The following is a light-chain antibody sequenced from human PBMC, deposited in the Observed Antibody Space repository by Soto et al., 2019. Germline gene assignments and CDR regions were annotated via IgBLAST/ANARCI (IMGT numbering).Light chain of an antibody. CDR2: AAS. CDR3: HQYNAYPYT. CDR1: QSISSY. Sequence: DIQMTQSPSSLSASVGDRVTITCRASQSISSYLNWYQQKPGKAPKLLIYAASSLQSGVPSRFSGSGSGTDFTLTISSLQPDDFATYYCHQYNAYPYTFGQGTKVDI. V-gene: IGKV1-39*01. J-gene: IGKJ2*01.